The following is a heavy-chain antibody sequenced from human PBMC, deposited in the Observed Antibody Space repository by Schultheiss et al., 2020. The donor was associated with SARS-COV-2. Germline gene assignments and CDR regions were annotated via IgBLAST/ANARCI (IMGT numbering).Heavy chain of an antibody. J-gene: IGHJ4*02. CDR3: AKDSDHMVRGLFDY. V-gene: IGHV3-30*18. CDR1: GFTFSSYG. D-gene: IGHD3-10*01. CDR2: ISDDGSNT. Sequence: GGSLRLSCAASGFTFSSYGMHWVRQAPGKGLEWVAVISDDGSNTYYADSVKGRFTISRDNSKNTLYLQMNSLRAEDTAVYYCAKDSDHMVRGLFDYWGQGTLVTVSS.